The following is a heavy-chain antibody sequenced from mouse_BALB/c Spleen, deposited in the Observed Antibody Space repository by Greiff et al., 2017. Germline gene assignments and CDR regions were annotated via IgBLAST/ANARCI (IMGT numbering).Heavy chain of an antibody. Sequence: DVKLVESGGGLVQPGGSRKLSCAASGFTFSDYGMAWVRQAPGKGPEWVAFISNLAYSIYYADTVTGRFTISRENAKNTLYLEMSSLRSEDTAMYYCARAVGSTRTNYFDYWGQGTTLTVSS. V-gene: IGHV5-15*02. D-gene: IGHD1-1*01. CDR2: ISNLAYSI. J-gene: IGHJ2*01. CDR3: ARAVGSTRTNYFDY. CDR1: GFTFSDYG.